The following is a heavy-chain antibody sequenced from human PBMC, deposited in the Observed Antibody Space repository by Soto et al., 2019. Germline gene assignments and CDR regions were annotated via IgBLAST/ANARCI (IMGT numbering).Heavy chain of an antibody. D-gene: IGHD4-17*01. CDR2: IYNDGNT. Sequence: LRLSCAVSGFPVSTNHVTWVRQATGKGLQWVSAIYNDGNTYYADSVKGRFTISRDNSKNTVFLQMNSLGAEDTAVYYCAGYGGNSVWGQGTLVTVS. V-gene: IGHV3-53*01. J-gene: IGHJ4*02. CDR3: AGYGGNSV. CDR1: GFPVSTNH.